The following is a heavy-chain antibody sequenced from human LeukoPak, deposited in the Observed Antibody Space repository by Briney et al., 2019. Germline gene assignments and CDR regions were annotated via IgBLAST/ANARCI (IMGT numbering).Heavy chain of an antibody. Sequence: ASVKVSCKASGYTFTGYYIHWVRQAPGQGLEWMGWISAYNGNTNYAQKLQGRVTMTTDTSTSTTYMELRSLRSDDTAVYYCARDWRSGYYDAFDYWGQGTLVTVSS. D-gene: IGHD3-22*01. CDR2: ISAYNGNT. CDR1: GYTFTGYY. V-gene: IGHV1-18*04. CDR3: ARDWRSGYYDAFDY. J-gene: IGHJ4*02.